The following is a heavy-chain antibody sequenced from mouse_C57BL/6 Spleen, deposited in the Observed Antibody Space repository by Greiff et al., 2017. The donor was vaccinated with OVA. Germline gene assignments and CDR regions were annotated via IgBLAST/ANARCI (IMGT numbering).Heavy chain of an antibody. Sequence: VQLQQPGAELVKPGASVKLSCKASGYTFTSYWMHWVKQRPGQGLEWIGMIHPNSGSTNYNEKFKSKATLTVDKSSSTAYMQLSSLTSEDSAVYYCARRGFWDYFDYWGQGTTLTVSS. CDR1: GYTFTSYW. V-gene: IGHV1-64*01. CDR3: ARRGFWDYFDY. D-gene: IGHD4-1*01. J-gene: IGHJ2*01. CDR2: IHPNSGST.